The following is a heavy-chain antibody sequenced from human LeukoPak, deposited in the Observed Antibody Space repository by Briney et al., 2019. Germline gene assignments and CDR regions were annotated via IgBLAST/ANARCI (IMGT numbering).Heavy chain of an antibody. J-gene: IGHJ3*02. V-gene: IGHV1-46*01. Sequence: ASVKVSCKASGYTFTSYYMHWVRQAPGQGLEWMGIINPSGGSTSYAQKFQGRVTMTRDTSTSTVYMELSSLRSEDTAVYYCARFSDDILTGYSLRAFDIWGQGTMVTVSS. D-gene: IGHD3-9*01. CDR2: INPSGGST. CDR1: GYTFTSYY. CDR3: ARFSDDILTGYSLRAFDI.